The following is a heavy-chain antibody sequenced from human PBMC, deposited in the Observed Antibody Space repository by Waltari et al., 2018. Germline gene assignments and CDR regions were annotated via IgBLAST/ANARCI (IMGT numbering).Heavy chain of an antibody. Sequence: EVQLDESGGGLVQPGGSLRLSCATSGFIFSDHFMDWVRQTPERGMEGLARSTPRGRGYTTIYAASVQGRFTISRDVSKNTLFLKMNSLQSEDTAIYFCVRGHWGFDYWGQGAPVTVSS. D-gene: IGHD7-27*01. CDR2: STPRGRGYTT. CDR1: GFIFSDHF. J-gene: IGHJ4*02. V-gene: IGHV3-72*01. CDR3: VRGHWGFDY.